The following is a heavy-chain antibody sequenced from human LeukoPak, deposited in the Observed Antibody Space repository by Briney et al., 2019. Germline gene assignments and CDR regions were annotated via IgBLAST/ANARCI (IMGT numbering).Heavy chain of an antibody. V-gene: IGHV4-31*11. D-gene: IGHD4-17*01. CDR3: ARGLISTVTTRYFDY. CDR2: IYYSGST. J-gene: IGHJ4*02. Sequence: SQTLSLTCAVSGDSISSGGYSWSWIRQHPGKGLEWIGYIYYSGSTYYNPSLKSRVTISVDTSKNQFSLKLSSVTAADTAVYYCARGLISTVTTRYFDYWGQGTLVTVSS. CDR1: GDSISSGGYS.